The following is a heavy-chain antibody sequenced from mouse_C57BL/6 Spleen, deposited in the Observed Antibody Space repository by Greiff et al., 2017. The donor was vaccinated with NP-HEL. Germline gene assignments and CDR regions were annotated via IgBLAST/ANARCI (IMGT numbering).Heavy chain of an antibody. CDR2: IDPNSGGT. J-gene: IGHJ4*01. CDR1: GYTFTSYW. CDR3: ARTSSRAVTTDYYAMDY. D-gene: IGHD1-1*01. V-gene: IGHV1-72*01. Sequence: QVHVKQSGAELVKPGASVKLSCKASGYTFTSYWMHWVKQRPGRGLEWIGRIDPNSGGTKYNEKFKSKATLTVDKPSSTAYMQLSSLTSEDSAVYYCARTSSRAVTTDYYAMDYWGQGTSVTVSS.